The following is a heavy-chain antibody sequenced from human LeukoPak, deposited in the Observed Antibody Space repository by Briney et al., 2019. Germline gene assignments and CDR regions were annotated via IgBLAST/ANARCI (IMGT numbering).Heavy chain of an antibody. CDR3: ARDLKTSGWYGDFDY. CDR1: GFTVSSNY. V-gene: IGHV3-53*01. Sequence: PGGSLRLSCVASGFTVSSNYMSWVRQAPGKGLEWVSAIFSGGSTFYADSVTGRFTISRDNSKNTVYLEMNSLRAEDTAVYYCARDLKTSGWYGDFDYWGQGTLATVS. CDR2: IFSGGST. J-gene: IGHJ4*02. D-gene: IGHD6-19*01.